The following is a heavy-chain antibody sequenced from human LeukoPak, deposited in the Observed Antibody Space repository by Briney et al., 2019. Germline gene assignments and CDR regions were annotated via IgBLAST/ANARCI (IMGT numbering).Heavy chain of an antibody. V-gene: IGHV1-69*04. CDR1: GGTFSSYA. CDR2: IIPILGIA. Sequence: GASVKVSCTASGGTFSSYAISWVRQAPGQGLEWMGRIIPILGIANYAQKFQGRVTITADKSTSTAYMEMSSLRSEDTAVYYCAREVAYCGGDCSPYYFDYWGQGTLVAVSS. CDR3: AREVAYCGGDCSPYYFDY. D-gene: IGHD2-21*02. J-gene: IGHJ4*02.